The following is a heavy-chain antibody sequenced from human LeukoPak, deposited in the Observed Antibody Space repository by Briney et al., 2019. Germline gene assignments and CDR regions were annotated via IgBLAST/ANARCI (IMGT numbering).Heavy chain of an antibody. Sequence: SVKVSCKASGGTFSSYAISWVRQAPGQGLEWMGVIIPIFGTANYAQKFQGRVTITADESTNTAYMELSSLRSDDTAVYYCARGVADGYNPSVRFDPWGQGTLVTVSS. J-gene: IGHJ5*02. CDR3: ARGVADGYNPSVRFDP. CDR1: GGTFSSYA. D-gene: IGHD5-24*01. CDR2: IIPIFGTA. V-gene: IGHV1-69*13.